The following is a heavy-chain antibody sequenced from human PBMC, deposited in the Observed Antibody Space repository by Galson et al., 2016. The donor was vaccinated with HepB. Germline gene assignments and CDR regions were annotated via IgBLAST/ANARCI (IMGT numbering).Heavy chain of an antibody. CDR3: ARGTGTAGYFDY. CDR2: INPSGGST. D-gene: IGHD3/OR15-3a*01. V-gene: IGHV1-46*02. CDR1: GYTFNSYG. Sequence: SCKASGYTFNSYGITWVRQAPGQGLEWMGIINPSGGSTSYAQKFQGRVTVTRDTSTSTVYMELSSLRSEDTAVYYCARGTGTAGYFDYWGQGTLVTVSS. J-gene: IGHJ4*02.